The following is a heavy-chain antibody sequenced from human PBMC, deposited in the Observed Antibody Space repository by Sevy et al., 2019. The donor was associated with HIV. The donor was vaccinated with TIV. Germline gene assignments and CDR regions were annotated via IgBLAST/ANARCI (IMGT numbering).Heavy chain of an antibody. V-gene: IGHV1-8*02. CDR3: ASGGSGDVWNYGYYYYGMDV. Sequence: ASVKVSCKASGDTFSTYDINWVRQAPGQGLEWMGWMSPKSGSTGFAQKFQGRLTMTRDTSINTAYMELSSLRSEDTGVYYCASGGSGDVWNYGYYYYGMDVWGQGTTVTVPS. CDR2: MSPKSGST. J-gene: IGHJ6*02. D-gene: IGHD3-3*01. CDR1: GDTFSTYD.